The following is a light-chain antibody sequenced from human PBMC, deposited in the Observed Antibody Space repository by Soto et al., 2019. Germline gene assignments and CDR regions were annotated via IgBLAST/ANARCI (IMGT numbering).Light chain of an antibody. CDR2: DDT. Sequence: QSVLTQPPSVSGAPGQRVTISCTGSSSNIGASYDVHWYQHLPGTAPKLLIYDDTNRPSGVPDRFSGSKSGTSASLAITGLQAEDEANYYCQSYDSGLSAVVFGGGTKVTV. J-gene: IGLJ3*02. CDR3: QSYDSGLSAVV. CDR1: SSNIGASYD. V-gene: IGLV1-40*01.